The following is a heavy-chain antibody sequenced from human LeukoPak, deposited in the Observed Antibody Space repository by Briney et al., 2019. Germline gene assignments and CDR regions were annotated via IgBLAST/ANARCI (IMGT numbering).Heavy chain of an antibody. D-gene: IGHD6-6*01. CDR2: ISGSGGST. J-gene: IGHJ6*02. V-gene: IGHV3-23*01. CDR1: GFTFSSYA. CDR3: AKDLPLSSYYYYYGMDV. Sequence: GGSLRLSCAASGFTFSSYAMSWVRQAPGKGLEWVSAISGSGGSTYHADSVKGRFTISRDNSKNTLYLQMNSLRAEDTAVYYCAKDLPLSSYYYYYGMDVWGQGTTVTVSS.